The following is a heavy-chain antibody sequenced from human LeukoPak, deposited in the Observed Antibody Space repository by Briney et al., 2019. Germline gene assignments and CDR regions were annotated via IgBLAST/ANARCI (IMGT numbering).Heavy chain of an antibody. J-gene: IGHJ4*02. Sequence: SETLSLTCTVSGGSISSYYWSWIRQPPGKGLEWIGYIYYSGSTNYNPSLKSRVTISVDTSKNQFSLKLSSVTAADTAVYYCARLGGGWELPYWGQGTLVTVSS. CDR1: GGSISSYY. CDR2: IYYSGST. V-gene: IGHV4-59*01. D-gene: IGHD1-26*01. CDR3: ARLGGGWELPY.